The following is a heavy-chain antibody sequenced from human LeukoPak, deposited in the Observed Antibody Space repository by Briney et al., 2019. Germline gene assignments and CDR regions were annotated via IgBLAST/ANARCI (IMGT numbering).Heavy chain of an antibody. CDR1: GGSFSGYY. Sequence: PSETLSLTCAVYGGSFSGYYWSWIRQPPGKGLEWIGEIIHRGSTNYNPSLKSRVTISVDTSRNQFSLKLNSVTAADTAVYYCARWDTAMGAFDYWGQGTLVTVS. J-gene: IGHJ4*02. V-gene: IGHV4-34*12. D-gene: IGHD5-18*01. CDR3: ARWDTAMGAFDY. CDR2: IIHRGST.